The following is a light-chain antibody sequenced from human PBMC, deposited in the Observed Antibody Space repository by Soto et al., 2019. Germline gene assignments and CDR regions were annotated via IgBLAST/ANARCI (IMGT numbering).Light chain of an antibody. CDR3: QQYDSSPWT. CDR2: GAS. Sequence: ESVXTXSPXXXSXSXGERATLSCRASQSVSSSFLAWYQLKPGQAPRLLIYGASSRATGIPDRFSGSGSGTDFTLTISRLEPEDFAVYYCQQYDSSPWTFGQGTKVEIK. V-gene: IGKV3-20*01. CDR1: QSVSSSF. J-gene: IGKJ1*01.